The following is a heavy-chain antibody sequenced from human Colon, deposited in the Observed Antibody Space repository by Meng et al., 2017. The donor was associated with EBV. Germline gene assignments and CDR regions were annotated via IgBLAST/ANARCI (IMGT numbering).Heavy chain of an antibody. Sequence: VQPRVSGPGLGGPAGIPAINCAVSGASTSSNNWWSWVRQPPGKGLEWIGEIYHGGNTNYNPSLKSRVTISVDRSNDQFSLSLSSVTAADTAVYYCARGNAYNAPSFDYWGQGTLVTVSS. V-gene: IGHV4-4*02. CDR1: GASTSSNNW. CDR3: ARGNAYNAPSFDY. D-gene: IGHD5-24*01. J-gene: IGHJ4*02. CDR2: IYHGGNT.